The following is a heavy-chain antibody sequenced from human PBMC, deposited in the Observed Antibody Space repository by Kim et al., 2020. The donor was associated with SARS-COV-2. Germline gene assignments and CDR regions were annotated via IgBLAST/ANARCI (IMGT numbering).Heavy chain of an antibody. V-gene: IGHV3-7*01. CDR1: GFTFGDNW. CDR3: VRGLYYDSSGYYVDF. J-gene: IGHJ4*02. D-gene: IGHD3-22*01. CDR2: IKRDGTET. Sequence: GGSLRLSCVVSGFTFGDNWMSWVRQAPGKGLEWVGNIKRDGTETYYVDSLRGRFTMSRDNAKNSLYLQMDSLRVEDTAVYYCVRGLYYDSSGYYVDFLGQGTLVTVSS.